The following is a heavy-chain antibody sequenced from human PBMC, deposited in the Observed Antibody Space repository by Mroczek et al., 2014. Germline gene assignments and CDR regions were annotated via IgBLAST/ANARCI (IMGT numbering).Heavy chain of an antibody. CDR1: GGSFSGYY. CDR2: INHSGST. Sequence: QVQLQESGAGLLKPSETLSLTCAVYGGSFSGYYWSWIRQPPGKGLEWIGEINHSGSTNYNPSLKSRVTISVDTSKNQFSLKLSSVTAADTAVYYXATTDIVVVPAAFDYWGQGTLVTVSS. V-gene: IGHV4-34*01. D-gene: IGHD2-2*01. CDR3: ATTDIVVVPAAFDY. J-gene: IGHJ4*02.